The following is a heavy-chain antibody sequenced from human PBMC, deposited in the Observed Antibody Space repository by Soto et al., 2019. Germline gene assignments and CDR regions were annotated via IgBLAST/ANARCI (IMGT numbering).Heavy chain of an antibody. CDR3: VRGNRGYGNFDS. V-gene: IGHV3-74*01. D-gene: IGHD5-12*01. CDR2: MYSEGGTT. J-gene: IGHJ4*02. Sequence: EVQLVESGGGLVGTGGSLRLSCAASGFSFSSYWMHWVRQAPGKGLVWVSRMYSEGGTTYYADSVRGRFTISRDNAKNTLYLQMTSLGAEDTAVYYCVRGNRGYGNFDSWGQGTLVTVSS. CDR1: GFSFSSYW.